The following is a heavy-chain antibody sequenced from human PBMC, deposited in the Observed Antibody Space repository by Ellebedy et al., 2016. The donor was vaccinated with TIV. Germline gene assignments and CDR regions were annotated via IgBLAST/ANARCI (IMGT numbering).Heavy chain of an antibody. D-gene: IGHD1-26*01. J-gene: IGHJ4*02. CDR2: ISSSGSTK. CDR1: GFTFSSYE. Sequence: PGGSLRLSCGASGFTFSSYEMNWVRQAPGKGLEWVSYISSSGSTKFYADSVRGRFTISRDNAKNSLYLQMNSLRAEDTAVYYCARPFATTGNFDHWGQGTLVTVSS. CDR3: ARPFATTGNFDH. V-gene: IGHV3-48*03.